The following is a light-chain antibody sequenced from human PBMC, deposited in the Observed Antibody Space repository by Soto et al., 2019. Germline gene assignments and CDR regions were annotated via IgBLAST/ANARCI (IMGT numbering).Light chain of an antibody. CDR1: QRVRSN. Sequence: EIVMTQSPATLSVSPGERAAVSCRASQRVRSNLAWYQQKPGQAPRLLIYYASTRATGIPARFSGSGSGTEFTFTISSLQSEDFAVYYCQQYNDWPPTFGQGTKVDIK. V-gene: IGKV3-15*01. CDR3: QQYNDWPPT. CDR2: YAS. J-gene: IGKJ1*01.